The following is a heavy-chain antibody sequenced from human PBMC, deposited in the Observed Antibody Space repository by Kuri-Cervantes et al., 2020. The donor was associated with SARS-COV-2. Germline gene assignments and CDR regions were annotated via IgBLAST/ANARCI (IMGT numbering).Heavy chain of an antibody. D-gene: IGHD3-3*01. CDR1: GYTFTGYY. CDR2: INPSGGST. CDR3: ARGPAHDFWSGYRFDY. Sequence: ASVKVSCKASGYTFTGYYMHWVRQAPGQGLEWMGIINPSGGSTSYAQKFQGRVTMTRDTSTSTVYMELSSLRSEDTAVYYCARGPAHDFWSGYRFDYWGQGTLVTVSS. J-gene: IGHJ4*02. V-gene: IGHV1-46*01.